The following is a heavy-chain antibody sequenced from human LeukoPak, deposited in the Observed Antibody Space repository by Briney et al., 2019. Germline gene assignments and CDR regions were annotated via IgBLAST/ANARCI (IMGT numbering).Heavy chain of an antibody. J-gene: IGHJ6*02. CDR3: AKDYYGSGYYYYGLDV. Sequence: QPGGSLRLSCAASGFTFSSYAIGWVRQAPGKGLEWVSTISGSGDNTYYTDSVKGRFTISRDHSKNTLYLQMNSLRAEDTALYYCAKDYYGSGYYYYGLDVWGQGTTVTVSS. CDR1: GFTFSSYA. V-gene: IGHV3-23*01. D-gene: IGHD3-10*01. CDR2: ISGSGDNT.